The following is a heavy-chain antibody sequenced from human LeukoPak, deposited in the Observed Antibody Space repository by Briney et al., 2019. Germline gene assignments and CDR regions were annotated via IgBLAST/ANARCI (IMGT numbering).Heavy chain of an antibody. CDR3: ARRGTSGWAYYFDF. D-gene: IGHD6-19*01. CDR2: VYRSGSS. J-gene: IGHJ4*02. Sequence: PSETLSLTCTVSGDSITTSSNYCGWLRHLPGKGLEWIGCVYRSGSSYNNPSLKSRVTISVDTSKNQFTLNLTSVTAADTAVYHCARRGTSGWAYYFDFWGPGSLLTVSS. CDR1: GDSITTSSNY. V-gene: IGHV4-39*01.